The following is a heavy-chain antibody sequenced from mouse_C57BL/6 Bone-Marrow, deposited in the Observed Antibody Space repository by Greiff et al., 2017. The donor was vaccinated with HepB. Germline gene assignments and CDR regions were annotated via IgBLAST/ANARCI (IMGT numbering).Heavy chain of an antibody. Sequence: EVKLVESGPGLVKPSQSLSLTCSVTGYSITSGYYWNWIRQFPGNKLEWMGYISYDGSNNYNPSLKNRISITRDTSKNQFFLKLNSVTTEDTATYYCARDGYYEAYWGQGTLVTVSA. CDR2: ISYDGSN. CDR1: GYSITSGYY. V-gene: IGHV3-6*01. CDR3: ARDGYYEAY. D-gene: IGHD2-3*01. J-gene: IGHJ3*01.